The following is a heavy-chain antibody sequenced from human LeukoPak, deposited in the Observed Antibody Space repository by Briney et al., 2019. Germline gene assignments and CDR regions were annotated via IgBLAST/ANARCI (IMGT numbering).Heavy chain of an antibody. V-gene: IGHV1-8*02. D-gene: IGHD3-10*01. Sequence: ASVKVSCKASGGTFSSYAINWVRQATGQGLEWMGWMNPNSGNTGYAQKFQGRVTMTRNTSISTAYMELSSLRSEDTAVYYCARGWVVRGVTVTPFDYWGQGTLVTVSS. J-gene: IGHJ4*02. CDR2: MNPNSGNT. CDR1: GGTFSSYA. CDR3: ARGWVVRGVTVTPFDY.